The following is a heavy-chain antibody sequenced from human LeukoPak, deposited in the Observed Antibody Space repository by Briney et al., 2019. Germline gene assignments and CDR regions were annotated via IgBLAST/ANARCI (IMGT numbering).Heavy chain of an antibody. Sequence: GRSLRLSCAASGFTFSSYAMHWVRQAPGKGLEWVAVISYDGSNKYYADSVKGRFTISRDNSKNTLYLQMNSLRAEDTAVYYCARASGLQQYEYYFDYWGQGTLVTVSS. CDR1: GFTFSSYA. V-gene: IGHV3-30-3*01. D-gene: IGHD4-11*01. CDR3: ARASGLQQYEYYFDY. CDR2: ISYDGSNK. J-gene: IGHJ4*02.